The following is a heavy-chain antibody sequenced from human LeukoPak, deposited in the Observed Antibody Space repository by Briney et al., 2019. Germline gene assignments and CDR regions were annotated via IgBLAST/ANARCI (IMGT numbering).Heavy chain of an antibody. V-gene: IGHV3-33*01. CDR2: ILNGGSQE. J-gene: IGHJ3*02. CDR1: GFTFSSYG. Sequence: GGSLRLSCAASGFTFSSYGMYWVRQAPGKGLEWVAVILNGGSQEKYADSVKGRFTISRDNSKNTLFLQMNSLRAEDTAVYYCARDDALGDNALDIWGQGTMVTVSS. CDR3: ARDDALGDNALDI. D-gene: IGHD3-16*01.